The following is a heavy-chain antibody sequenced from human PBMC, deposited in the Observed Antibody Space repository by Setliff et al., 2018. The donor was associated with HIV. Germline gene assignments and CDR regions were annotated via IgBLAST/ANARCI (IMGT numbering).Heavy chain of an antibody. CDR2: IYYHGST. CDR1: GGSISSTNYS. J-gene: IGHJ4*02. D-gene: IGHD3-16*01. CDR3: VNPSGAMGDFDS. V-gene: IGHV4-39*01. Sequence: TLSLTCTVSGGSISSTNYSWGWIRQPPGKGLEWIGTIYYHGSTYYNPSLKSRVTISIDTSKNQFSLQLTSVTAADTAVYYCVNPSGAMGDFDSWGQGTLVTISS.